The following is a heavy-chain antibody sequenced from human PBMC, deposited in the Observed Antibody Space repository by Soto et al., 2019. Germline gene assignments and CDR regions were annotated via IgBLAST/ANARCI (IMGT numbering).Heavy chain of an antibody. CDR2: ISSSGST. CDR1: GFTFSSYS. J-gene: IGHJ4*02. Sequence: PGGSLRLSCAASGFTFSSYSMNWVRQAPGKELEWVSYISSSGSTYYADSVKGRFTISRDNSKNTLYLQMNSLRAEDTAVYYCAKDSLAARLPDYWGQGTLVTVSS. D-gene: IGHD6-6*01. V-gene: IGHV3-23*01. CDR3: AKDSLAARLPDY.